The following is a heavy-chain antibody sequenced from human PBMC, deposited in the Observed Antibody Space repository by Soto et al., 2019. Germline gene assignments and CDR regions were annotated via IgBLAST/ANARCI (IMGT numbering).Heavy chain of an antibody. CDR2: ITYDGRNK. Sequence: HVGSLRLSCAASGFTFRNYGIHWVRQASGKGLEWVAVITYDGRNKYYANPLNGRFTNSKYNSENTLSLQMDSLTPGDTAVYYGAIYWREYVGSASDSLDIFGHGTVVTV. J-gene: IGHJ3*02. D-gene: IGHD3-22*01. CDR1: GFTFRNYG. CDR3: AIYWREYVGSASDSLDI. V-gene: IGHV3-30*03.